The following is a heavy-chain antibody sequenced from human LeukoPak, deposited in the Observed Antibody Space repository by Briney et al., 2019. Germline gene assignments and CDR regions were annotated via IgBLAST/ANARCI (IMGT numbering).Heavy chain of an antibody. Sequence: GGSLRLSCAASGFTFSSYAMSWVRQAPGKGLEWVAVISYDGSNKYYADSVKGRFTISRDNSKNTLYLQMNSLRAEDTAVYYCAKAGVGYSYGLYYFDYWGQGTLVTVSS. CDR1: GFTFSSYA. V-gene: IGHV3-30*18. CDR3: AKAGVGYSYGLYYFDY. D-gene: IGHD5-18*01. J-gene: IGHJ4*02. CDR2: ISYDGSNK.